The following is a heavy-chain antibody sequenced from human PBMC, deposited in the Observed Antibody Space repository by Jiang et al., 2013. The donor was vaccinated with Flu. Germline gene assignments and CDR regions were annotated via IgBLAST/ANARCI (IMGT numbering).Heavy chain of an antibody. CDR2: IYWDDDK. D-gene: IGHD3-3*01. Sequence: KPTQTLTLTCTVSGSSLSTSGVGVGWIRQPPGKALEWLALIYWDDDKRYSPSLKSRLTITKGTSKNQVVLTMTNMDPVDTATYYCALAAPFWSAYYKGYRYNWFDPWGQGTLVTVSS. CDR3: ALAAPFWSAYYKGYRYNWFDP. J-gene: IGHJ5*02. V-gene: IGHV2-5*02. CDR1: GSSLSTSGVG.